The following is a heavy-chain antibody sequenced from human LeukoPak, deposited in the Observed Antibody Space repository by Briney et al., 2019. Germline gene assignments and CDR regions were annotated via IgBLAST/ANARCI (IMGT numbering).Heavy chain of an antibody. CDR1: GGSFSGYY. CDR3: ARRWLQLAAFDI. Sequence: SETLSLTCAVYGGSFSGYYWSWIRQPPEKGLEWIGEINHSGSTNYNPSLKSRVTISVDTSKNQFSLKLSSVTAADTAVYYCARRWLQLAAFDIWGQGTMVTVSS. J-gene: IGHJ3*02. D-gene: IGHD5-24*01. V-gene: IGHV4-34*01. CDR2: INHSGST.